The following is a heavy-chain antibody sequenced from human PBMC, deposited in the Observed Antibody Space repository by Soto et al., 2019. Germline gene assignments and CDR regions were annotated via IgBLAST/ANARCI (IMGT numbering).Heavy chain of an antibody. J-gene: IGHJ6*02. CDR1: GGSINYSY. CDR2: ISYTGSA. V-gene: IGHV4-59*01. D-gene: IGHD4-17*01. CDR3: ARVNYGDYYYGMDV. Sequence: SETLSLTCTVPGGSINYSYWTWIRQPPGKGLESIGYISYTGSANYNASLNSRLTISVDTSKNQFSLKLSSVTAADTALYYCARVNYGDYYYGMDVWGQGTTVTVSS.